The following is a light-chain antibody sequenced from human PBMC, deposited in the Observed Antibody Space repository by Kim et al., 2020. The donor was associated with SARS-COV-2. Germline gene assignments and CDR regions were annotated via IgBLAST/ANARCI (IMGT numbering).Light chain of an antibody. CDR1: NSNFGAGLD. CDR2: DTS. V-gene: IGLV1-40*01. Sequence: QRVTISCTGTNSNFGAGLDVHWYQQFPGTAPRLLIYDTSNRPSGVPDRFSGSKSGTSASLAITGLQADDEADYYCQSYDNSLSGLVFGGGTKLTVL. CDR3: QSYDNSLSGLV. J-gene: IGLJ3*02.